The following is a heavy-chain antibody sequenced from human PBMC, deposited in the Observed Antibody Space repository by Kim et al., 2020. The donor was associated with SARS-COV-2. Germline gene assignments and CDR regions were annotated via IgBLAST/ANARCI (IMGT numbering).Heavy chain of an antibody. Sequence: SETLSLTCTVSGGSVSSGSYYWSWIRQPPGKGLEWIGYIYYSGSTNYNPSLKSRVTISVDTSKNQFSLKLSSVTAADTAVYYCASEVGAGSFDYWGQGT. CDR1: GGSVSSGSYY. D-gene: IGHD3-16*01. CDR3: ASEVGAGSFDY. CDR2: IYYSGST. V-gene: IGHV4-61*01. J-gene: IGHJ4*02.